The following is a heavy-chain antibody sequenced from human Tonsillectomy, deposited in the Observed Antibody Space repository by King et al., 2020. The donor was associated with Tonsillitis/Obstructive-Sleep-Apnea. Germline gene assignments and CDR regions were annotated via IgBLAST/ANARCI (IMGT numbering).Heavy chain of an antibody. CDR2: IHPYTGVT. J-gene: IGHJ5*02. Sequence: VQLVESGAEVKKPGASVKVSCEASGYNFNTFYIHWVRQAPGQGLEWMGVIHPYTGVTTYARQFQGRVTMTTDTSASTVYMELNSLISEVTAMYFCTRRLNDYGDYLPWFDPWGQGTLVTVYS. CDR3: TRRLNDYGDYLPWFDP. D-gene: IGHD4-17*01. V-gene: IGHV1-46*02. CDR1: GYNFNTFY.